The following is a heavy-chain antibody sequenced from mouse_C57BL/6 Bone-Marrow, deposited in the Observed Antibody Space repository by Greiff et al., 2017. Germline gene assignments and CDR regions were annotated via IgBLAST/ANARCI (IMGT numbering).Heavy chain of an antibody. Sequence: EVHLVESGGDLVKPGGSLKLSCAASGFTFSSYGMSWVRQTPDKRLEWVATISSGGSYTYYQESVKGRFTISRDNAKNTLYLQRSSLKSEDTAMYYCARRKDYFDYWDQGTTLTVSS. CDR1: GFTFSSYG. CDR3: ARRKDYFDY. V-gene: IGHV5-6*01. J-gene: IGHJ2*01. CDR2: ISSGGSYT.